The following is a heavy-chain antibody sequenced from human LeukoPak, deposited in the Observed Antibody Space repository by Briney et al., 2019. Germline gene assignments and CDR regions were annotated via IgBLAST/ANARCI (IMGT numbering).Heavy chain of an antibody. J-gene: IGHJ5*02. CDR3: ARGSGRNWFDP. CDR2: IYISGST. D-gene: IGHD2-15*01. Sequence: SETLSLTCTVSGGSISSYYWSWIRQPAGKGLEWIGRIYISGSTNYTPPLKSRVTMSVDTSKNQFSLKLSSVTAADTAVYYCARGSGRNWFDPWGQGTLVTVSS. CDR1: GGSISSYY. V-gene: IGHV4-4*07.